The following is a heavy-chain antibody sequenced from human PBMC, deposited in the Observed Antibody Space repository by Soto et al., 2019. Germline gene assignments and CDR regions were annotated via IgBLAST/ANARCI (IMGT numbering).Heavy chain of an antibody. J-gene: IGHJ4*02. CDR3: ARTGFYYYGSGSPVAVDY. CDR2: ISAYNGNT. Sequence: QVQLVQSGAEVKKPGASVKVSCKASGYTFTSYGISWVRQAPGQRLEWMGWISAYNGNTNYAQKLQGRVTMTTDTSTSTAYMELRSLRSDDTAVYYCARTGFYYYGSGSPVAVDYWGQGTLVTVSS. V-gene: IGHV1-18*01. CDR1: GYTFTSYG. D-gene: IGHD3-10*01.